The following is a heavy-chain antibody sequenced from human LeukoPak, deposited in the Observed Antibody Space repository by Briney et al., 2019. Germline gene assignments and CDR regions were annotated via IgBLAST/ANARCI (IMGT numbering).Heavy chain of an antibody. J-gene: IGHJ4*02. D-gene: IGHD2-15*01. CDR3: ARLLTAAGCIEY. V-gene: IGHV3-23*01. CDR2: ISSDGDNT. CDR1: GFTFRSYA. Sequence: GGSLRLSCVASGFTFRSYAMSWVRQAPGKGLEWVSGISSDGDNTLYADSVKGRFTMTRDNSKNTLSLQMNSLRAEDTAVYYCARLLTAAGCIEYWGQGTLVTVSS.